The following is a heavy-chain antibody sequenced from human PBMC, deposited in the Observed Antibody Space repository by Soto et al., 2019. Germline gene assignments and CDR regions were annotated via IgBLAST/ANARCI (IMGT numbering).Heavy chain of an antibody. V-gene: IGHV4-39*01. J-gene: IGHJ4*02. D-gene: IGHD3-16*02. CDR3: ASLFMITFGGVIVMSDFDY. Sequence: SETLSLTCTVSGGSISSSSYYWGWIRQPPGKGLEWIGSIYYSGSTYYNPSLKSRVTISVDTSKNQFSLKLSSMTAADTAVYYCASLFMITFGGVIVMSDFDYWGQGTLVTVSS. CDR1: GGSISSSSYY. CDR2: IYYSGST.